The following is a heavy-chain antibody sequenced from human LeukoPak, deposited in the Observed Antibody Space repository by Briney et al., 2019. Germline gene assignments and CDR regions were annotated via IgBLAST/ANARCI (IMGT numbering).Heavy chain of an antibody. CDR3: ARASVNYYDSSGYWAFDY. CDR1: GFTFSGYW. CDR2: IKQDGSEE. V-gene: IGHV3-7*01. D-gene: IGHD3-22*01. Sequence: GGSLRLSCAASGFTFSGYWMSWVRQAPGKGLEWVANIKQDGSEEYYVDSVKGRFTISRDNAKNSLYLQMNSLRAEDTAVYYCARASVNYYDSSGYWAFDYWGQGTLVTVSS. J-gene: IGHJ4*02.